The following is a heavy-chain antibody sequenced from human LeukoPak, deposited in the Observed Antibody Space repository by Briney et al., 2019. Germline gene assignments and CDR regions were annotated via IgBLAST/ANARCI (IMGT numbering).Heavy chain of an antibody. CDR1: GFTFSSYA. CDR2: ISGSGGST. D-gene: IGHD3-9*01. V-gene: IGHV3-23*01. Sequence: GGSLRLSCAASGFTFSSYAMSWVRQAPGKGLEWVSAISGSGGSTYYADSVKGRFTISRDNSKNTLYLQMNSLRAEDTAVYYCAKSQLRYFDWLSQLDAFDIWGQGTMATVSS. J-gene: IGHJ3*02. CDR3: AKSQLRYFDWLSQLDAFDI.